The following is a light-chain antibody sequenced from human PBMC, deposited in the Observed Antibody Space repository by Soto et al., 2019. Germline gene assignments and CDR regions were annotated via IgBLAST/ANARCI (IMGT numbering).Light chain of an antibody. CDR2: DAS. Sequence: SHMTQSPSTLSATAGNRVTITCRASQSISAWLAWYQQKPGKAPKLLIYDASNLESGVPSRFSGSGSGTEFTLTISNLPRDDFATYYCQQHDAWPRMFGQGTKVDIK. V-gene: IGKV1-5*01. CDR3: QQHDAWPRM. J-gene: IGKJ1*01. CDR1: QSISAW.